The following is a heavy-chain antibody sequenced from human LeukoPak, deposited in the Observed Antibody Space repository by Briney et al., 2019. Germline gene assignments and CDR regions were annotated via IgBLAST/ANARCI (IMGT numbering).Heavy chain of an antibody. J-gene: IGHJ6*02. CDR3: ARGGSGFLYYYGMDV. Sequence: GASVKVSCKASGYTFTSYGISWVRPAPGQGLEWMGWISAYNGNTNYAQKLQGRVTMTTDTSTSTAYMELRSLRSDDTAVYYCARGGSGFLYYYGMDVWGQGTTVTVSS. V-gene: IGHV1-18*01. CDR1: GYTFTSYG. D-gene: IGHD6-19*01. CDR2: ISAYNGNT.